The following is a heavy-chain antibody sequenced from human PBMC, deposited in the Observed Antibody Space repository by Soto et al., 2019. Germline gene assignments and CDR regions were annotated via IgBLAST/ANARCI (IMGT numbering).Heavy chain of an antibody. J-gene: IGHJ6*02. D-gene: IGHD3-10*01. CDR3: ARDTREITRVRGVIPYYIYHMDV. CDR1: GGTFNNYA. V-gene: IGHV1-69*01. Sequence: QVQLAQSGAEVKKRGSSVKVSCRVSGGTFNNYAISWVRQAPGEGLEWMGGIIPAFGTPKYAQRFQDRVTISADVYAATAYMELTSLRSHDTAVYYCARDTREITRVRGVIPYYIYHMDVWGPGTTVAVSS. CDR2: IIPAFGTP.